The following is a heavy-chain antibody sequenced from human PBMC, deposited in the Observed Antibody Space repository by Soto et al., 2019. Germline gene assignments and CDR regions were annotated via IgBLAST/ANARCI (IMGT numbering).Heavy chain of an antibody. CDR1: GFTFSSYA. D-gene: IGHD6-6*01. Sequence: EVQLLESGGGLVQPGGSLRLSCAASGFTFSSYAMSWVRQAPGKGLEWVSAISGSGGSTYYADSVKGRFTISRDNSKNTLYLQMNSLRAEDTAVYYCANVGEVAARPPYYFDYWGQGTLVTVSS. CDR2: ISGSGGST. CDR3: ANVGEVAARPPYYFDY. V-gene: IGHV3-23*01. J-gene: IGHJ4*02.